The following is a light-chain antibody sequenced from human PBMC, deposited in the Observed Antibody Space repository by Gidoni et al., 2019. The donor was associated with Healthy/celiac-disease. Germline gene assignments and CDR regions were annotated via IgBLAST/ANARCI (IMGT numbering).Light chain of an antibody. CDR2: QDS. J-gene: IGLJ2*01. Sequence: SYELTQPTSVSVSPGQTASITCSGDKLGDKYACWYQQNPCQSPVLVIYQDSKRPSGIPDLFSGSNSGNTATLSISGTQAMDEADYYCQACDSSIVVFGGVTKLTVL. V-gene: IGLV3-1*01. CDR3: QACDSSIVV. CDR1: KLGDKY.